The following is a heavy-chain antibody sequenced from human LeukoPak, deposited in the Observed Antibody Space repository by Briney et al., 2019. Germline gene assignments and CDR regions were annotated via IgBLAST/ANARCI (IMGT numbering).Heavy chain of an antibody. CDR2: ISGRGGRT. J-gene: IGHJ6*02. D-gene: IGHD5/OR15-5a*01. Sequence: GGSLRLPCGASGFTFSSYAKSWLRQAPGKGLEWVSAISGRGGRTYYADSVKDRFSISRDNANNSLYMQMHSLTAEHTAVYYCARSWLVYYWYYSMDVWGQGTTVTVSS. CDR1: GFTFSSYA. V-gene: IGHV3-23*01. CDR3: ARSWLVYYWYYSMDV.